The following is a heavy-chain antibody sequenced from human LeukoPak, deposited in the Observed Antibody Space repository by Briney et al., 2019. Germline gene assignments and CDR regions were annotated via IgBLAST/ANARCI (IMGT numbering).Heavy chain of an antibody. D-gene: IGHD1-26*01. CDR2: MNPNSGNT. CDR1: GYTFTSYG. J-gene: IGHJ3*02. Sequence: GASVKVSCKASGYTFTSYGINWVRQATGQGLEWMGWMNPNSGNTGYAQKFQGRVTITRNTSISTAYMELSSLRSEDTAVYYCARGIVGATRGGAFDIWGQGTMVTVSS. CDR3: ARGIVGATRGGAFDI. V-gene: IGHV1-8*03.